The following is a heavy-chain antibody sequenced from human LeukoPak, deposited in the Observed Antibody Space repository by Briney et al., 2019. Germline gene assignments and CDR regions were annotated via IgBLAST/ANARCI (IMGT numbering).Heavy chain of an antibody. CDR2: INPNSGGT. CDR3: ARGELSSSWYVGY. V-gene: IGHV1-2*02. CDR1: GYTFTVYY. D-gene: IGHD6-13*01. J-gene: IGHJ4*02. Sequence: ASVKVSCKASGYTFTVYYMHWVRQAPGQGLEWMGWINPNSGGTNYAQKFQGRVTMTRDTSISTAYMELSRLRSDDTAVYYCARGELSSSWYVGYWGQGTLVTVSS.